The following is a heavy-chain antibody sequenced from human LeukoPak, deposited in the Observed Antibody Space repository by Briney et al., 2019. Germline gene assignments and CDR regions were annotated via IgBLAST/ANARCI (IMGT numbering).Heavy chain of an antibody. D-gene: IGHD7-27*01. V-gene: IGHV3-23*01. J-gene: IGHJ2*01. CDR3: AKVNWGLWYFDL. Sequence: PGGSLRLSCAASGFTFSTYDMSWVRQAPGKGLDWVSRISGSDGGTHYADSVKGRFTISRDNSKNTLYLQMNSLRVEDTAVYYCAKVNWGLWYFDLWGRGTLVTVSS. CDR2: ISGSDGGT. CDR1: GFTFSTYD.